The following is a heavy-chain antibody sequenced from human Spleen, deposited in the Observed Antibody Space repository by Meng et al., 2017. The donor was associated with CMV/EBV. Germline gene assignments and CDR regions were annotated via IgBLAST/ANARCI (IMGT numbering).Heavy chain of an antibody. V-gene: IGHV3-30*02. D-gene: IGHD4-11*01. CDR3: AKEGAYSNPYYYYYGMDV. CDR1: EFTFNTFN. J-gene: IGHJ6*02. CDR2: IRYDGSNK. Sequence: GESLKISCAASEFTFNTFNMHWVRQAPGKGLEWVTFIRYDGSNKFYAESVKGRFTISRDNAKNTLFLQMNSLRAEDTAVYYCAKEGAYSNPYYYYYGMDVWGQGTTVTVSS.